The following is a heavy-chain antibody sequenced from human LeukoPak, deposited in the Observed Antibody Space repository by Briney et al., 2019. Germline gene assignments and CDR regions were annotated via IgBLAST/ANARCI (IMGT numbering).Heavy chain of an antibody. Sequence: ASVKVSCKVSGYTLTELSMHWVRQAPGKGLEWMGGFDPEDGETIYAQKFQGRVTMTEDTSTDTAYMELSSLRSEDTAVYYCATWYSGSYYFDYWGQGTLVTVSP. CDR1: GYTLTELS. CDR2: FDPEDGET. V-gene: IGHV1-24*01. CDR3: ATWYSGSYYFDY. D-gene: IGHD1-26*01. J-gene: IGHJ4*02.